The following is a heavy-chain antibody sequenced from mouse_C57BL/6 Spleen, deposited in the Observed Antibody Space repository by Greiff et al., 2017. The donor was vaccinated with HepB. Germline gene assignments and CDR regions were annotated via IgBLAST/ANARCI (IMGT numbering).Heavy chain of an antibody. Sequence: VQLQQSGPELVKPGASVKISCKASGYTFTDYYMNWVKQSHGKSLEWIGDINPNNGGTSYNQKFKGKATLTVDKSSSTAYMELRSLTSEDSAVYYCARSLDYGAMDYWGQGTSVTVSS. J-gene: IGHJ4*01. CDR1: GYTFTDYY. D-gene: IGHD2-4*01. V-gene: IGHV1-26*01. CDR2: INPNNGGT. CDR3: ARSLDYGAMDY.